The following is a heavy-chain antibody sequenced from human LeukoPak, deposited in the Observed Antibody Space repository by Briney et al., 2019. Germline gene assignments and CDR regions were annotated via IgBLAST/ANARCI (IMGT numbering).Heavy chain of an antibody. Sequence: GGSLRLSCAASGFTFSSYVMHWVRQAPGKGLEWVAVISYDGSNKYQADSVKGRFTISRDNSKNTLYLQMNSLRGEDSAVYYCAKVLSGRPPQAFDYWGHGTLVTVSS. CDR1: GFTFSSYV. J-gene: IGHJ4*01. V-gene: IGHV3-30*04. CDR2: ISYDGSNK. CDR3: AKVLSGRPPQAFDY. D-gene: IGHD1-26*01.